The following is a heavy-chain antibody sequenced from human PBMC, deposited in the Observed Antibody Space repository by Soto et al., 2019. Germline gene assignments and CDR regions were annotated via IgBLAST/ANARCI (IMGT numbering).Heavy chain of an antibody. V-gene: IGHV1-8*01. Sequence: QVQLVQSGAEVKKPGASVKVSCKASGYTFSSYYINWVRHATGQGLEWMGGMNHKNANTGYAQKFKGRVTMNRDTSKSSAYMEVTNLRYEDTAMNFCAKGYGDLDFLAQATTVTVSS. CDR2: MNHKNANT. CDR3: AKGYGDLDF. D-gene: IGHD2-21*01. J-gene: IGHJ6*02. CDR1: GYTFSSYY.